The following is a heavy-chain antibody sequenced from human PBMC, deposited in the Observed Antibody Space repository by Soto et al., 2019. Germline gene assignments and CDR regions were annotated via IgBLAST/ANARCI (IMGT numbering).Heavy chain of an antibody. V-gene: IGHV4-30-2*01. CDR3: ARGDYQYSIYY. CDR1: GDSMTSGDYS. CDR2: IYRTGNT. Sequence: QLQLQESGSRLVKSSQTLSLTCTVSGDSMTSGDYSWSWIRQPPGKGLEWLGYIYRTGNTHYSPSLKSRVSLSQDRSKNQFSLELTSLTAADTAVYYCARGDYQYSIYYWGQGTLVPVSS. J-gene: IGHJ4*02. D-gene: IGHD2-2*01.